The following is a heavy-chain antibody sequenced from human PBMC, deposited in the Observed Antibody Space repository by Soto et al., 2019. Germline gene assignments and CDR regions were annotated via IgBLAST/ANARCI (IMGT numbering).Heavy chain of an antibody. V-gene: IGHV4-34*01. J-gene: IGHJ4*02. Sequence: SETLSLTCAVYGGSFSGYYWTWIRQPPGKGLEWIGEINHSGSTNYNPSLKSRVTISVDTSKNQFSLKLSSVTAADTAVYYCTYYDSSGDYFYYWGQGTLVPVSS. D-gene: IGHD3-22*01. CDR2: INHSGST. CDR3: TYYDSSGDYFYY. CDR1: GGSFSGYY.